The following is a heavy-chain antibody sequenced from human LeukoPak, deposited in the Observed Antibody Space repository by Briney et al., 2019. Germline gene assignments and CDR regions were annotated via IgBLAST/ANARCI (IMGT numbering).Heavy chain of an antibody. J-gene: IGHJ5*02. CDR1: GFTFSDYY. CDR3: ARGRYIAAARGRWFDP. CDR2: ISSSGSTI. D-gene: IGHD6-13*01. Sequence: PGGSLRLSCAASGFTFSDYYMGWIRQAPGKGLEWVSYISSSGSTIYYADSVKGRFTISRDNAKNSLYLQMNSLRAEDTAVYYCARGRYIAAARGRWFDPWGQGTLVTVSS. V-gene: IGHV3-11*04.